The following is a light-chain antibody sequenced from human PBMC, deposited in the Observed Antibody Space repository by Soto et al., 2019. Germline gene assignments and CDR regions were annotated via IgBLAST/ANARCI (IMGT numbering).Light chain of an antibody. V-gene: IGKV3-20*01. CDR2: GAS. CDR1: QSISTY. Sequence: EIVWTQSPATVSLSPRESASLSCRASQSISTYLAWYQQKPGQAPRLLILGASSRATGIPDRFSGSGSGTDFTLTISRLEPEDFAVYYCQYYGTSPKPFGQVAKVDI. CDR3: QYYGTSPKP. J-gene: IGKJ1*01.